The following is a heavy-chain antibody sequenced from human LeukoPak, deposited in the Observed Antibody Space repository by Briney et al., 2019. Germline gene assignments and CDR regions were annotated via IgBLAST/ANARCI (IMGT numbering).Heavy chain of an antibody. CDR2: IWYDGSNK. Sequence: GGSLRLSCVASGFTFSRYGMHWVRQAPGKGLEWVAIIWYDGSNKYYADSVKGRFTISRDTSKNTLYLQMDSLRAEDTAVYYCASGDTTGYSGDAFNIWGQGTMVTVSS. D-gene: IGHD3-22*01. J-gene: IGHJ3*02. CDR1: GFTFSRYG. V-gene: IGHV3-33*03. CDR3: ASGDTTGYSGDAFNI.